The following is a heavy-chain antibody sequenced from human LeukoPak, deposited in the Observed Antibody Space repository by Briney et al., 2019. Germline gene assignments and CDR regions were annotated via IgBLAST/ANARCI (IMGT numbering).Heavy chain of an antibody. D-gene: IGHD3-10*01. Sequence: PGGSLRLSCAASGFTFSSYWMSWVRQAPGKGLEWVANIKQDGSEKYYVDSVKGRFTISRDNAKNSLYLQMNSLRAEDTAVYYCARVRFGELRISYYFDYWGQGTLVTVSS. CDR3: ARVRFGELRISYYFDY. V-gene: IGHV3-7*01. CDR1: GFTFSSYW. CDR2: IKQDGSEK. J-gene: IGHJ4*02.